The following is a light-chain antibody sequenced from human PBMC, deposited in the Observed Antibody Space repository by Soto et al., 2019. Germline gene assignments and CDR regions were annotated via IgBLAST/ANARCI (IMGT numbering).Light chain of an antibody. J-gene: IGKJ1*01. CDR2: AAS. CDR1: QGIRNE. CDR3: LQHNSYPWT. Sequence: IQMTQSPSSLSASVGDRVTITCRASQGIRNELGWYQHKPGKAPKRLIYAASSLQSGVPSRFSGSGSGTEFTLTISSLQPEDFATYYCLQHNSYPWTFGQGTKVDIK. V-gene: IGKV1-17*01.